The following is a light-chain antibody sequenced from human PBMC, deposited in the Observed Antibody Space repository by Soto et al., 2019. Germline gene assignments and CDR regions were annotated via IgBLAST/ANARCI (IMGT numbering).Light chain of an antibody. CDR2: EAS. CDR1: NSDVGSYNL. J-gene: IGLJ1*01. V-gene: IGLV2-23*01. CDR3: CSYAGRPYV. Sequence: QSVLTQPASVSGSTGQSITISCTGTNSDVGSYNLVSWYQQHPGKAPKLMIYEASKRPSGVSNRFSGSKSGNTASLTISGLQAEDEADYYCCSYAGRPYVFGTGTKLTVL.